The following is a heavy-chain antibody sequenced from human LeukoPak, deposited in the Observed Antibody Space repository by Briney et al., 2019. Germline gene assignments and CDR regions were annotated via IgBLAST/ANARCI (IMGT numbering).Heavy chain of an antibody. Sequence: GASVKVSCKTSGYPFTTWEINWVRQATGQGLEWMGWMNPNSGNTGYAQKFQGRVTMTRNTSISTAYMELSSLRSEDTAVYYCAREMATTSYGMDVWGQGTTVTVSS. D-gene: IGHD5-24*01. CDR1: GYPFTTWE. CDR2: MNPNSGNT. V-gene: IGHV1-8*01. J-gene: IGHJ6*02. CDR3: AREMATTSYGMDV.